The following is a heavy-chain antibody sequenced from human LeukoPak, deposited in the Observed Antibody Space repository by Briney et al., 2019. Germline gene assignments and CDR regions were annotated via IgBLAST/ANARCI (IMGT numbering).Heavy chain of an antibody. CDR1: GFTFSNYS. V-gene: IGHV3-74*01. Sequence: GGSLRLSCAASGFTFSNYSMHWVRQAPGKGLVWVSRINSDWTNTNYADSVKGRFTISRDNAKDTLYLQMNSLRAEDTAVYYCARVNDFWSGYSLGWGQGTLVTVSS. D-gene: IGHD3-3*01. CDR3: ARVNDFWSGYSLG. J-gene: IGHJ4*02. CDR2: INSDWTNT.